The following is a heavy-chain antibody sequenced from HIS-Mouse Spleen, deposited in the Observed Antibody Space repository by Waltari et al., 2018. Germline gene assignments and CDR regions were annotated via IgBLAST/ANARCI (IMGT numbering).Heavy chain of an antibody. D-gene: IGHD5-18*01. J-gene: IGHJ4*02. CDR2: IYYSGST. Sequence: QLQLQESGPGPVKPSETLSLTCTVSGGSISSSSYYWGWIRQPPGKGLEWIGSIYYSGSTYYNPSLKSRVTISVDTSKNQFSLKLSSVTAADTAVYYCAGGRGYSYGYFDYWGQGTLVTVSS. CDR1: GGSISSSSYY. V-gene: IGHV4-39*01. CDR3: AGGRGYSYGYFDY.